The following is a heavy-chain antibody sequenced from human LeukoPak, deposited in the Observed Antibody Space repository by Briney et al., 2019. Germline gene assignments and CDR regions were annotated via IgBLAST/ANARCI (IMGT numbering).Heavy chain of an antibody. CDR3: ARRSFPTVSPLDAFDI. V-gene: IGHV4-39*01. CDR2: IYYSGTT. D-gene: IGHD2/OR15-2a*01. CDR1: NGSISSRDYY. J-gene: IGHJ3*02. Sequence: SSETLSLTCIVSNGSISSRDYYWGWIRQPPGKGLEWIGTIYYSGTTYYNPSLKSRVTISVDTSNNEFSLKLSSVTAADTAVYYCARRSFPTVSPLDAFDIWGQGTRVTVSS.